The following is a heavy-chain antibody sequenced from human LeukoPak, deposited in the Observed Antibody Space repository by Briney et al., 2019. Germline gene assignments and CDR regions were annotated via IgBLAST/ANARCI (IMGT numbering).Heavy chain of an antibody. J-gene: IGHJ4*02. V-gene: IGHV4-59*01. CDR3: ARVSGYDWESFYDY. CDR1: GGSISSYY. D-gene: IGHD5-12*01. Sequence: PSETLSLTCTVSGGSISSYYWSWIRQPPGKGLEWIGYIYYSGSTNYNPSLKSRVTISVDTSKNQFSLKPSSVTAADTAMYYCARVSGYDWESFYDYWGQGSLVTVSS. CDR2: IYYSGST.